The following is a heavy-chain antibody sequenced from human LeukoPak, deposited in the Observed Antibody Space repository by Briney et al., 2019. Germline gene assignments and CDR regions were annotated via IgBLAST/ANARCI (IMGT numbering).Heavy chain of an antibody. D-gene: IGHD4-17*01. V-gene: IGHV4-30-4*01. CDR3: ARVYHGDYSERAFDY. CDR2: IYYSGST. CDR1: GGSISSGDYY. Sequence: SQTLSLTCTVSGGSISSGDYYWSWIRQPPGKGLEWIGYIYYSGSTYYNPSLKRRVTISVDTSKNQFSLKLSSVTAADTAVYYCARVYHGDYSERAFDYWGQGTLVTVSS. J-gene: IGHJ4*02.